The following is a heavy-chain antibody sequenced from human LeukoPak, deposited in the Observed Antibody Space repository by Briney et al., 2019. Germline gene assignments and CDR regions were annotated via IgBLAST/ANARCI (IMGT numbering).Heavy chain of an antibody. Sequence: GGSLRLSCAASGFTFDDYAMHWVRQAPGEGLEWVSGISWNSGSIGYADSVKGRFTISRDNAKNSLYLQMNSLRAEDTALYYCAKDMFGELLSLFDYWGQGTLVTVSS. CDR1: GFTFDDYA. V-gene: IGHV3-9*01. J-gene: IGHJ4*02. D-gene: IGHD3-10*02. CDR3: AKDMFGELLSLFDY. CDR2: ISWNSGSI.